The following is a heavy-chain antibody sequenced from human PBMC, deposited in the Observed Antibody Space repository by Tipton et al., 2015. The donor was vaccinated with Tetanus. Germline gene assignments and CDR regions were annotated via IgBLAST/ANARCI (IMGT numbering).Heavy chain of an antibody. Sequence: QSGPEVKKPGESLKISCKGSGYSFTSYWIGWVRQMPGKGLEWTGIIYPGDSDTSYSPPFQGQVTISCDEYISTAYLQWSSLKASTTAMYCGARAARDGSKLYYDTDYWGQGTLVTVSS. CDR3: ARAARDGSKLYYDTDY. D-gene: IGHD5-24*01. CDR1: GYSFTSYW. V-gene: IGHV5-51*01. CDR2: IYPGDSDT. J-gene: IGHJ4*02.